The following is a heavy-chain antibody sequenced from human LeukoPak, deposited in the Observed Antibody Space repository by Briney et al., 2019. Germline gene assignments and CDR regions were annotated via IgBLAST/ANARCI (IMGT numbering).Heavy chain of an antibody. CDR3: AKGKRSTSLYYYYYYMDV. CDR1: GFTFSSYG. J-gene: IGHJ6*03. D-gene: IGHD2-2*01. V-gene: IGHV3-33*06. Sequence: GGSLRLSCAASGFTFSSYGMHWVRQAPGKGLEWVAVIWYDGSNKYYADSVKGRFTISRDNSKNTLYLQMNSLRAEDTAVYYCAKGKRSTSLYYYYYYMDVWGKGTTVTVSS. CDR2: IWYDGSNK.